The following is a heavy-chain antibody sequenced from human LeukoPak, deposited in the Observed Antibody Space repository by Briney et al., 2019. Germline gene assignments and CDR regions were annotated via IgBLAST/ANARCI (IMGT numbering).Heavy chain of an antibody. CDR1: GYTFTSYY. D-gene: IGHD3-3*01. Sequence: ASVKVSCMASGYTFTSYYMHWVRRAPGQGLEWMGIINPSGGSTSYAQKFQGRVTMTRDTSTSTVYMELSSLRSEDTAVYYCARDWGEPVGGNSYDFWSGYYDYWGQGTLVTVSS. J-gene: IGHJ4*02. CDR2: INPSGGST. CDR3: ARDWGEPVGGNSYDFWSGYYDY. V-gene: IGHV1-46*01.